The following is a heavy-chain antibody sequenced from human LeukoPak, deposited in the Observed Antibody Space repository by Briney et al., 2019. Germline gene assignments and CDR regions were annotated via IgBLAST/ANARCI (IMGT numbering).Heavy chain of an antibody. CDR2: IYISGSI. Sequence: SETLSLTCTVPGGSISSYYWSWIRKPAGKGLGWIGRIYISGSINYTPSLTSRVTMSVDTSKTQISLKLSSGPGANTAVYYCARHTVGNDAFDIWGQGTMVAVSS. CDR1: GGSISSYY. V-gene: IGHV4-4*07. CDR3: ARHTVGNDAFDI. D-gene: IGHD4-23*01. J-gene: IGHJ3*02.